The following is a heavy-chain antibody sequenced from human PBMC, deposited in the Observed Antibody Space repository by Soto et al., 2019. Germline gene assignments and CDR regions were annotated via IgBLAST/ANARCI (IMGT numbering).Heavy chain of an antibody. CDR2: IYSSGST. CDR1: GGSISSSSYY. D-gene: IGHD3-3*01. V-gene: IGHV4-61*02. CDR3: ARGQRFSDWFDP. J-gene: IGHJ5*02. Sequence: SETLSLTCTVSGGSISSSSYYWTWIRQSAGGGLEWLGRIYSSGSTNYNPSLKSRVTISLDTSMNHFSLRLSSVTAADTAVYYCARGQRFSDWFDPWGQGTLVTVSS.